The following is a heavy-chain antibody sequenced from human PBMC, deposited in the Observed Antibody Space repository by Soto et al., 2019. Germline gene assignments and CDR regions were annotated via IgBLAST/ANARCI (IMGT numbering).Heavy chain of an antibody. D-gene: IGHD3-22*01. CDR2: ISGSGGST. CDR1: GFNFSSYA. V-gene: IGHV3-23*01. CDR3: AKDYYDSSGITGY. Sequence: PGGSLRLSCAASGFNFSSYAMSWVRQAPGKGLEWVSAISGSGGSTYYADSVKGRFTISRDNSKNTLYLQMNSLRAEDTAVYYCAKDYYDSSGITGYWGQGTLVTVSS. J-gene: IGHJ4*02.